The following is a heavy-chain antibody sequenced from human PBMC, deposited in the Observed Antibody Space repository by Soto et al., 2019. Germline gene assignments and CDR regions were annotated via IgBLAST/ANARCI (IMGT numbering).Heavy chain of an antibody. CDR2: ISWNSGSI. Sequence: GGSLRLSCAASGFTFDDYAMHWGRQAPGKGLEWVSGISWNSGSIGYADSVKGRFTISRDNAKNSLYLQMNSLRAEDTALYYCAKVTGYRIRWSNDAFDIWGQGTMVTVS. J-gene: IGHJ3*02. CDR1: GFTFDDYA. V-gene: IGHV3-9*01. CDR3: AKVTGYRIRWSNDAFDI. D-gene: IGHD6-19*01.